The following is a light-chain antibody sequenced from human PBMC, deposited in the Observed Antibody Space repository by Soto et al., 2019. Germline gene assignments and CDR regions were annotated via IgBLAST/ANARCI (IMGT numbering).Light chain of an antibody. CDR2: GAS. CDR1: QSVSSD. CDR3: QQYHDWPPIT. V-gene: IGKV3-15*01. Sequence: EIVMTQSPATLSVSPGEGVTLSCRASQSVSSDLAWYQQKPGQSPRLLMYGASTRATDIPARFSGGGSGTEFTLTNSSLQSEDVAIYYCQQYHDWPPITFGPGTKVDIK. J-gene: IGKJ3*01.